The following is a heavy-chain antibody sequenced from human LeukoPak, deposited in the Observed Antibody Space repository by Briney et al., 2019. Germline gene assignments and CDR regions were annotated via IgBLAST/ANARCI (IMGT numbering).Heavy chain of an antibody. V-gene: IGHV4-59*08. CDR3: ARLDSDHFDY. CDR2: IYYSGGT. CDR1: GGSISSYY. J-gene: IGHJ4*02. D-gene: IGHD1-26*01. Sequence: SETLSLTCTVSGGSISSYYWSWIRQPPGKGLEWIGYIYYSGGTNYNPSLKSRVTISVDTSKNQFSLKLSSVTAADTAVYYCARLDSDHFDYWGQGTLVTVSS.